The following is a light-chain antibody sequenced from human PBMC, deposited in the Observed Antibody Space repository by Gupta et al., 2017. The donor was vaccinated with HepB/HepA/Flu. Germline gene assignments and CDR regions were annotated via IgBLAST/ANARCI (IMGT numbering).Light chain of an antibody. CDR1: SSNIGSNY. CDR2: RNN. V-gene: IGLV1-47*01. CDR3: AAWDDSLNGV. J-gene: IGLJ3*02. Sequence: SVLPQPPSASGTPGQRVTISCSGSSSNIGSNYVYWYQQVPGTAPKLLIYRNNQRPSGVPDRFSGSKSGTSASLAISRLRSEDEADYYCAAWDDSLNGVFGGGTKLTVL.